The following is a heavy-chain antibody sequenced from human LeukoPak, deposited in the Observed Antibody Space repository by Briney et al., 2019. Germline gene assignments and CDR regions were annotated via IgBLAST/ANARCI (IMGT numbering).Heavy chain of an antibody. Sequence: ASVKVSCKASGYTFTGYYMHWVRQAPGQGLEWMGWINPNSGGTNYAQKFQGRVTMTRDTSISTAYMELSRLRSDDTAVYYCARVVVEMATTSDYWGQGTLVTVSS. CDR3: ARVVVEMATTSDY. V-gene: IGHV1-2*02. D-gene: IGHD5-24*01. CDR2: INPNSGGT. J-gene: IGHJ4*02. CDR1: GYTFTGYY.